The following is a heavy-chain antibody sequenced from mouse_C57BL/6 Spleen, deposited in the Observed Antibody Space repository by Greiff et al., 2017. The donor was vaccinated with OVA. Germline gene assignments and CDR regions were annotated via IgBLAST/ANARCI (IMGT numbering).Heavy chain of an antibody. V-gene: IGHV1-26*01. CDR2: INPNNGGT. CDR1: GYTFTDYY. D-gene: IGHD1-1*01. CDR3: ARSYYGSSAPFAY. Sequence: EVQLQQSGPELVKPGASVKISCKASGYTFTDYYMNWVKQSHGKSLEWIGDINPNNGGTSYNQKFKGKATLTVDKSSSTAYMELRSLTSEDSAVYYCARSYYGSSAPFAYWGQGTLVTVSA. J-gene: IGHJ3*01.